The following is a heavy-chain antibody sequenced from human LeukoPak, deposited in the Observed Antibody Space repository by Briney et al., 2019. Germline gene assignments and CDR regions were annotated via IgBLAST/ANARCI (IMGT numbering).Heavy chain of an antibody. CDR2: IKEDGSDK. J-gene: IGHJ2*01. CDR3: ARWTDWYFDL. V-gene: IGHV3-7*01. Sequence: GGSLRLSCAASGISFSNYWMTWVRQAPEKGLQWVANIKEDGSDKNYADSVKGRFTISRDNAKNLLYLQMNSLRAENTAVYYCARWTDWYFDLWGRGTLVTVSS. D-gene: IGHD2-21*02. CDR1: GISFSNYW.